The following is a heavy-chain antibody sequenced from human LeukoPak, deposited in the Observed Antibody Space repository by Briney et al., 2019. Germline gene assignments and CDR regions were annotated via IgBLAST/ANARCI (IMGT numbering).Heavy chain of an antibody. J-gene: IGHJ3*02. CDR2: IYYSGTT. CDR3: VSLRKRGGAFDI. Sequence: SETLSLTCSVSRGSISSSNYYWGWIRQPPGKGLEWIGNIYYSGTTYYNPSLPSLKSRVTILVDTSKNQFSLKLRSVTAADTAVYYCVSLRKRGGAFDIWGQGTIVTVSS. CDR1: RGSISSSNYY. V-gene: IGHV4-39*07.